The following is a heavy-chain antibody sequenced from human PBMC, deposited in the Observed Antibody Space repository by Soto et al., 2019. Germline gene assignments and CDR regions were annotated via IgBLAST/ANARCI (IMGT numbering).Heavy chain of an antibody. CDR2: IWYDGSNK. D-gene: IGHD5-18*01. CDR3: ARVDTAMLGYYYYGMDV. J-gene: IGHJ6*02. CDR1: GFTFSSYG. V-gene: IGHV3-33*01. Sequence: PGGSLRLSCAASGFTFSSYGIHWVRQAPGKGLEWVAVIWYDGSNKYYADSVKGRLTISRDNSKNTLYLQMNSLRAEDTAVYYCARVDTAMLGYYYYGMDVWGQGTTVTVSS.